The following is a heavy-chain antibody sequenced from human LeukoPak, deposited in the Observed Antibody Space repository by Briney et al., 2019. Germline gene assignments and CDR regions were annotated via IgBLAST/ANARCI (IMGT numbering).Heavy chain of an antibody. CDR2: IIPIFGTA. CDR3: ARDGGRYSSDGGRDSFDI. V-gene: IGHV1-69*06. D-gene: IGHD6-19*01. Sequence: ASVKVPCKASGGTFRRYAISWVRQAPGQGLEWMGGIIPIFGTANYAQKFQGRVTITADKSTSTAYMELSSLRSEDTAVYYCARDGGRYSSDGGRDSFDIWGQGTMVTVSS. J-gene: IGHJ3*02. CDR1: GGTFRRYA.